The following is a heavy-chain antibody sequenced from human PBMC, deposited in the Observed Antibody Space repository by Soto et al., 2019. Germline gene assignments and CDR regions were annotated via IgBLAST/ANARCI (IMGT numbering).Heavy chain of an antibody. CDR3: AREESGSYLPGDV. J-gene: IGHJ6*02. V-gene: IGHV4-31*03. CDR1: GGSINSGGYY. Sequence: QVQLQESSPGLVKPSQTLSLTCTVSGGSINSGGYYWSWIRQHPGKGLEWIGYIYYSGSTYYNPSLKSRVTISVDTSKNQFSLKLSYVTAADTAVYYCAREESGSYLPGDVWGQGTTVTVSS. CDR2: IYYSGST. D-gene: IGHD1-26*01.